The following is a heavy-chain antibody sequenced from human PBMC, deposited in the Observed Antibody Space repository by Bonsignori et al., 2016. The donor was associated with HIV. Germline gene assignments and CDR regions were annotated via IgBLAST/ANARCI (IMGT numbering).Heavy chain of an antibody. Sequence: QVQLQQWGAGLLKPSETLSLTCAVYGGSFSGYYWSWIRQPPGKGLEWLGEVNPGGSTSYNPSLESRVTISVDTSKNQFSLRLISVTAADTAVYYCARHGGVGYGSGTNFVYWGQGTLVTVSS. CDR3: ARHGGVGYGSGTNFVY. CDR1: GGSFSGYY. V-gene: IGHV4-34*01. CDR2: VNPGGST. J-gene: IGHJ4*02. D-gene: IGHD3-10*01.